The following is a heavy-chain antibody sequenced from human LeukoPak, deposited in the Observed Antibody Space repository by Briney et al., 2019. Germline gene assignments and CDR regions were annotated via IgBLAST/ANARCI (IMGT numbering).Heavy chain of an antibody. V-gene: IGHV3-48*03. D-gene: IGHD1/OR15-1a*01. Sequence: PGGSLRLSCAASGFTFSSYEMNWVRQAPGKGLEWVSYISSSGSTIYYADSMKGRFTISRDNAKNSLYLQMNSLRAEDTAVYYCAGGITGTDITVDYWGQGTLVIVSS. J-gene: IGHJ4*02. CDR1: GFTFSSYE. CDR2: ISSSGSTI. CDR3: AGGITGTDITVDY.